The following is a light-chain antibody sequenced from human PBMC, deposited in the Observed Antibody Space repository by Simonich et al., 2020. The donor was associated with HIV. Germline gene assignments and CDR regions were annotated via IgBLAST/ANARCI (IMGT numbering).Light chain of an antibody. V-gene: IGKV1-5*03. CDR1: QSISSW. J-gene: IGKJ4*01. CDR2: KAS. Sequence: DIQMTQSPSTLSASVGDRVTITCRASQSISSWLAWYQQKPGKAPKLLIYKASSLESGVPSRFSGSGSGTEFTLTISSLQPDDVATYFCQQYDNLPLTFGGGTKVEIK. CDR3: QQYDNLPLT.